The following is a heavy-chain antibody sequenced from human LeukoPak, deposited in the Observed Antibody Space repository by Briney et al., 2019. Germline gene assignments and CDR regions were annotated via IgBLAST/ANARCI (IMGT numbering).Heavy chain of an antibody. Sequence: SETLSLTCTVSGGSISSGSYYWSWIRRPAGKGLEWIGRIYTSGSTNYNPSLKSRVTISVDTSKNQFSLKLSSVTAADTAVYYCARDTYSYGPGAWFDPWGQGTLVTVSS. CDR3: ARDTYSYGPGAWFDP. D-gene: IGHD5-18*01. J-gene: IGHJ5*02. CDR1: GGSISSGSYY. CDR2: IYTSGST. V-gene: IGHV4-61*02.